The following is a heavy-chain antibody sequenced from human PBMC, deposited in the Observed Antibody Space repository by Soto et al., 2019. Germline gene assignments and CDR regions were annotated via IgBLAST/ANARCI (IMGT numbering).Heavy chain of an antibody. CDR1: GGSMTSYY. CDR3: ARDGNEEPHYFDY. D-gene: IGHD1-26*01. Sequence: SETLSLTCTVSGGSMTSYYWIWILQPPGKGMEYIGYVYYRGSTSYNPSLESRVTISVDTTKKQFSLKLTSVTAADSAVYYCARDGNEEPHYFDYWGQGTLVTVSS. J-gene: IGHJ4*02. V-gene: IGHV4-59*01. CDR2: VYYRGST.